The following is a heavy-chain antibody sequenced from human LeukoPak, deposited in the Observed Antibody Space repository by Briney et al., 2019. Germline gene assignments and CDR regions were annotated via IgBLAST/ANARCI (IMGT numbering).Heavy chain of an antibody. CDR1: GFTFSSSA. CDR2: IGGSGGDT. Sequence: GGSLRLSCVASGFTFSSSAMNWVRQAPGEGLQWVSAIGGSGGDTYYADSVKGRFTISRDNSKNTLYLQMNSLRAEDTAVYYCAKQAQLLLYYFDYWGQGTLVTVSS. J-gene: IGHJ4*02. CDR3: AKQAQLLLYYFDY. D-gene: IGHD2-15*01. V-gene: IGHV3-23*01.